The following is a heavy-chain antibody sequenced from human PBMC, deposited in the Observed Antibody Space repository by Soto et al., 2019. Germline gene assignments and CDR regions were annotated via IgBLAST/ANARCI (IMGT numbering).Heavy chain of an antibody. CDR3: ARGTIVVVPAAMLNYYYYGMDV. Sequence: QVQLQQWGAGLLKPSETLSLTCAVYGGSFSGYYWSWIRQPPGKGLEWIGEINNSGSTNYKPSLKSRVTITVDTSKNQYSLKLSSVTAADTAVYYCARGTIVVVPAAMLNYYYYGMDVWGQGTTVTVSS. D-gene: IGHD2-2*01. CDR1: GGSFSGYY. J-gene: IGHJ6*02. V-gene: IGHV4-34*01. CDR2: INNSGST.